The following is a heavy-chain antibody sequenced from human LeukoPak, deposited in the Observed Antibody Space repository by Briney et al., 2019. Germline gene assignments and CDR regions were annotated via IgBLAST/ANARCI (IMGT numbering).Heavy chain of an antibody. V-gene: IGHV3-30*03. J-gene: IGHJ4*02. CDR3: ATDTGYSSGWSDY. D-gene: IGHD6-19*01. CDR1: GFTFSSYG. Sequence: GGSLRLSCAASGFTFSSYGMHWVRQAPGKGLEWVAVISYDGSNKYYADSVKGRFTISRDNSKNTLYLQMNSLRAEDTAVYYCATDTGYSSGWSDYWGQGTLVTVSS. CDR2: ISYDGSNK.